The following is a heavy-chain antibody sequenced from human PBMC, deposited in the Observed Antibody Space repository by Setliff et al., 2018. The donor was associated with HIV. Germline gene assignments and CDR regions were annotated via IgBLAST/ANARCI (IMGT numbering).Heavy chain of an antibody. CDR2: INHSGST. Sequence: PSETLSLTCAVYGGSFSGYYWSWIRQPPGKGLEWIGEINHSGSTNYNPSLKSRVTISVDASRDQFSLKLSSVTAADTAVYYCARTRGRALLSYYFDSWGQGRLVTVSS. CDR1: GGSFSGYY. CDR3: ARTRGRALLSYYFDS. V-gene: IGHV4-34*01. J-gene: IGHJ4*02.